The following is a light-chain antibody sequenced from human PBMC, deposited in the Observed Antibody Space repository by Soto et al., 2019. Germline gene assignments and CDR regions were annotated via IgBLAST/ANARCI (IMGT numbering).Light chain of an antibody. CDR2: HAS. V-gene: IGKV1-5*01. CDR3: QQYSSYSVT. Sequence: DIQMTQSPSTLSASVGDRVTITCRASQDIGRWLAWYHQKPGKAPKLLIYHASSLGSGVTSRFSGSRSGTEFTLTISSLQPDDFATYYCQQYSSYSVTFGQGTKLEI. J-gene: IGKJ2*01. CDR1: QDIGRW.